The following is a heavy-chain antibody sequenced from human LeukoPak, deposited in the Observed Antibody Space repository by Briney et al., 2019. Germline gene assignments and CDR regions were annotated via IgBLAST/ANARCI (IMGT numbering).Heavy chain of an antibody. V-gene: IGHV1-69*05. CDR3: AIRERWRHNSSGSQYYFDY. Sequence: SVKVSCKASGGTFSSYAISWVRQAPGQGLEWMGGIIPIFGTANYAQKFQGRVTITTDESTSTAHMELSSLRSEDTAVYYCAIRERWRHNSSGSQYYFDYWGQGTLVTVSS. D-gene: IGHD6-19*01. CDR2: IIPIFGTA. J-gene: IGHJ4*02. CDR1: GGTFSSYA.